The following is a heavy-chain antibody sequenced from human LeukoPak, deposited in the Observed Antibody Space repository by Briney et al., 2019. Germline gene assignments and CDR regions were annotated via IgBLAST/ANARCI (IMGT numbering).Heavy chain of an antibody. CDR2: ISSSSSYI. D-gene: IGHD6-25*01. Sequence: GGSLRLSCAASGFTFSSYSMNWVRQAPGKGLEWVSSISSSSSYIYYADSVKGRFTISRDNSKNTLYLQMNSLRAEDTAVYYCATPHSGTLSRAFDYWGQGTLVTVSS. V-gene: IGHV3-21*04. J-gene: IGHJ4*02. CDR1: GFTFSSYS. CDR3: ATPHSGTLSRAFDY.